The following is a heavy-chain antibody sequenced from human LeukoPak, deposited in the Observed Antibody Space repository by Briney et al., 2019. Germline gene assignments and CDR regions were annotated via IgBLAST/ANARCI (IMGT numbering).Heavy chain of an antibody. Sequence: ASVTVSYKASGYTFTNYYMHWVRQAPGQGLEWMGIINPSGGSTSYAQKFQGRVTMTRDTSTSTVYMELSSLRSEDTAVYYCAREGSGYYYDYWGQGTLVTVSS. CDR1: GYTFTNYY. J-gene: IGHJ4*02. CDR3: AREGSGYYYDY. V-gene: IGHV1-46*01. D-gene: IGHD3-22*01. CDR2: INPSGGST.